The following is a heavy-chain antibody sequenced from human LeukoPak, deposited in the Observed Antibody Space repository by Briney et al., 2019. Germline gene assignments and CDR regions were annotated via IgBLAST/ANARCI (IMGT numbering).Heavy chain of an antibody. V-gene: IGHV4-4*02. Sequence: PSGTLSLTCAVSAGSISSTNWWCWVRQPPGRGLEWIGEIYHSGSGNYNPSLRSRVTMSLDKSKNQFSLMLGPVTAADTAMYYCVTGWGLWGGEYWGQGTLVTVSS. D-gene: IGHD3-16*01. CDR3: VTGWGLWGGEY. J-gene: IGHJ4*02. CDR1: AGSISSTNW. CDR2: IYHSGSG.